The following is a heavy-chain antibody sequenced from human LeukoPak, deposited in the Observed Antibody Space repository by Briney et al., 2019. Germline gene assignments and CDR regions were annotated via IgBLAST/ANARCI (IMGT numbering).Heavy chain of an antibody. CDR3: ASLNDQWFGELLPHTKNFDY. D-gene: IGHD3-10*01. Sequence: GGSLRLSCAASGFTVSSNYMSWVRQAPGKGLEWVSVIYSVGSTYYADSVKGRFTISRDNSKNTLYLQMNSLRAEDTAVYYCASLNDQWFGELLPHTKNFDYWGQGTLVTVSS. V-gene: IGHV3-66*01. J-gene: IGHJ4*02. CDR2: IYSVGST. CDR1: GFTVSSNY.